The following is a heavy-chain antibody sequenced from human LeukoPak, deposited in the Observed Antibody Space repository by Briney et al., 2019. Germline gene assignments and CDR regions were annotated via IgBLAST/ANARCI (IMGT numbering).Heavy chain of an antibody. D-gene: IGHD4-17*01. CDR3: ARGDPFGEGFDY. Sequence: SETLSLTCTVSGGSISSYYWSWIRQPPGKGLEWIGYIYYSGSTNYNPSLTSRVTISVDTSKNQFSLKLSSVTAADTAVYYCARGDPFGEGFDYGGQGTLVTVSS. CDR2: IYYSGST. V-gene: IGHV4-59*01. J-gene: IGHJ4*02. CDR1: GGSISSYY.